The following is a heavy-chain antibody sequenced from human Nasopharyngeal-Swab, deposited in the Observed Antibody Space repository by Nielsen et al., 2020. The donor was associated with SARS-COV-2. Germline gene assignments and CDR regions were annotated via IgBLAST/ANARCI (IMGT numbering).Heavy chain of an antibody. J-gene: IGHJ4*02. CDR1: GFTFNYFG. V-gene: IGHV3-30*18. D-gene: IGHD2-21*01. Sequence: GGSLRLSCAASGFTFNYFGMHWVRQAPGKGLEWVAFISYEGSIRNYIDSVKGRFTVSRESSKDTVYLQMNSLRPDDTAVYFCAKSMAYFQLSGTYNLDFWGQGTLVTVSS. CDR2: ISYEGSIR. CDR3: AKSMAYFQLSGTYNLDF.